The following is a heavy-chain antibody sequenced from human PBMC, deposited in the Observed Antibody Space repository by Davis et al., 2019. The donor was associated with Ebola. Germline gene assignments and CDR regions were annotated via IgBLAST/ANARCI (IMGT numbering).Heavy chain of an antibody. J-gene: IGHJ4*02. V-gene: IGHV1-46*01. CDR3: ARDPVTVTSFDY. D-gene: IGHD4-17*01. CDR1: GYTFTSYY. CDR2: INPSGGST. Sequence: ASVKVSCKASGYTFTSYYMHWVRQAPGQGLEWMGIINPSGGSTSYAQKFQGRVTMTRNTSISTAYMELSSLRSEDTAVYYCARDPVTVTSFDYWGQGTLVIVSS.